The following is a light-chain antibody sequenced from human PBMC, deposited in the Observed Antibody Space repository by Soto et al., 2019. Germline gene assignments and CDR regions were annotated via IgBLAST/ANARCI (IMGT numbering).Light chain of an antibody. CDR1: QSVSSK. CDR3: QQYYNWPPWT. CDR2: GAS. Sequence: EIVMTQSPAALSVSPGERATLSCRASQSVSSKLAWYQQKPGQAPRLLIYGASTRASGIPARFSGSGSGTEFTPTISSLQSEDFALYFCQQYYNWPPWTFGQGTKVEIK. J-gene: IGKJ1*01. V-gene: IGKV3-15*01.